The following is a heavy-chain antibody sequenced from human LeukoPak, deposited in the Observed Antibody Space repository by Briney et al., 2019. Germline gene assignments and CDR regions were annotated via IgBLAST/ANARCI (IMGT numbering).Heavy chain of an antibody. J-gene: IGHJ5*02. V-gene: IGHV4-59*08. Sequence: RPSETLSLTCTVSGGSISSYYWSWIRQPPGKGLEWIGFVFYTGSTNSNPSLNSRVTISLDTSKRQFSLNLSSVTAADTALYYCARQVRVTGATGEFDLWGPGTLVTVSS. D-gene: IGHD1-26*01. CDR1: GGSISSYY. CDR3: ARQVRVTGATGEFDL. CDR2: VFYTGST.